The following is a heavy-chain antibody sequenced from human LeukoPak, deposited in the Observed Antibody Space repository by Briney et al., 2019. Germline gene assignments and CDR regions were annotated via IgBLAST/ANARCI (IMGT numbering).Heavy chain of an antibody. J-gene: IGHJ4*02. CDR3: ASIVTPYYGSGSYHDY. Sequence: PGGSLRLSCAASAFTFSSYWMHWVRQAPGKGLVWVSRINSDGSSTSYADSVKGRFTISRDNAKNTLYLQMNSLRAEDTTVYYCASIVTPYYGSGSYHDYWGQGTLVTVSS. D-gene: IGHD3-10*01. CDR2: INSDGSST. V-gene: IGHV3-74*01. CDR1: AFTFSSYW.